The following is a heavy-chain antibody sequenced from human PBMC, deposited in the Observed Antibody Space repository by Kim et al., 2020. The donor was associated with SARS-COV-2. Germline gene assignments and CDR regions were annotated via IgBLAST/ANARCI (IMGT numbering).Heavy chain of an antibody. CDR3: AKDGMVRGGYFDY. D-gene: IGHD3-10*01. V-gene: IGHV3-30*18. Sequence: GGSLRLSCAASGFTFSSYGMHWVRQAPGKGLEWVAVISYDGSNKYYADSVKGRFTISRDNSKNTLYLQMNSLRAEDTAVYYCAKDGMVRGGYFDYWGQGTLVTVSS. CDR1: GFTFSSYG. J-gene: IGHJ4*02. CDR2: ISYDGSNK.